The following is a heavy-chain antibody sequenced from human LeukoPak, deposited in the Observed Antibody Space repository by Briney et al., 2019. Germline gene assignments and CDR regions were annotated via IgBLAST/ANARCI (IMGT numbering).Heavy chain of an antibody. CDR1: GFTFSRHW. Sequence: GGSLRLSCAASGFTFSRHWMSWVRQAPGKGLEWVANIKQDGSENYSLDSLRGRFTISRDNAKNSLYLQMNSLRAEDTAVYYCARDHYCSGDNCYSFTWFDSWGQGSLVTVSP. D-gene: IGHD2-15*01. CDR3: ARDHYCSGDNCYSFTWFDS. CDR2: IKQDGSEN. V-gene: IGHV3-7*01. J-gene: IGHJ5*01.